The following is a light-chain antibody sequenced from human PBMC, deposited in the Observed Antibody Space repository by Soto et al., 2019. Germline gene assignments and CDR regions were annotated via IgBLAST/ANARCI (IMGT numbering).Light chain of an antibody. CDR1: QSVSSY. V-gene: IGKV3-11*01. J-gene: IGKJ1*01. CDR3: QQRGTWPPT. CDR2: DAS. Sequence: EIVLTQSPATLSLSPGERATLSCRASQSVSSYLAWYQQKPGQAPRLLIHDASSRATGIPARFSGSGSGTDFALTISGLEPADFAIYYCQQRGTWPPTFGQGTQVEIK.